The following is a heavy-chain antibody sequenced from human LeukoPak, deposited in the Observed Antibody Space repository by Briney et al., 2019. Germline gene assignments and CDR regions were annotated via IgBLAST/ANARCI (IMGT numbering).Heavy chain of an antibody. J-gene: IGHJ3*02. Sequence: GGSLRLSCAASGFTVSSNYMSWVRQAPGKGLEWDSEIYSDGSTYYAASVKGRFSISRDNSKNTVYLQMNRLRAEDTAVYYCARDLREHGVFDIWGQGTMVTVSS. CDR1: GFTVSSNY. CDR2: IYSDGST. D-gene: IGHD1-26*01. V-gene: IGHV3-53*01. CDR3: ARDLREHGVFDI.